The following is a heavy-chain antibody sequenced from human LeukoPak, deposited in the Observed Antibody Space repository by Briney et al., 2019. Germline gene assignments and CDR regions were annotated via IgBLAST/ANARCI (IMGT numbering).Heavy chain of an antibody. V-gene: IGHV1-46*01. J-gene: IGHJ4*02. CDR2: MNPSDGGT. Sequence: ASVKASCKASGYTFISHFIHWVRQAPGQGPEWMGIMNPSDGGTRYAQRFQGRVTMTRDTSTNTVSMELSSLRSEDTAMYYCAKDSSNWSFDYWGQGTLVTVSS. D-gene: IGHD3-22*01. CDR1: GYTFISHF. CDR3: AKDSSNWSFDY.